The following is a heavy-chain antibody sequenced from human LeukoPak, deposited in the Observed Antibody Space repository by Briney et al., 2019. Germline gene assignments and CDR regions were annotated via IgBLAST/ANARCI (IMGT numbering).Heavy chain of an antibody. CDR3: AKDWDIAVAGNIEY. J-gene: IGHJ4*02. CDR1: GFIFSSYA. CDR2: ISGSGGST. Sequence: PGGSLRLSCAASGFIFSSYAMSWVRQAPGKGLEWVSTISGSGGSTYYADSVKGRFTISRDNSKNTVYLQMNSLRAEDTAVYYCAKDWDIAVAGNIEYWGQGALVTVSS. D-gene: IGHD6-19*01. V-gene: IGHV3-23*01.